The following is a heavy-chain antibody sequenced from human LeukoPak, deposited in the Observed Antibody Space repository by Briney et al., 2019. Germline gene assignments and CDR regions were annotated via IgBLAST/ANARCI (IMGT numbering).Heavy chain of an antibody. CDR3: ARSVTSEDYYFDY. J-gene: IGHJ4*02. D-gene: IGHD3-16*01. CDR2: ISGSGGST. Sequence: PGGSLRLSCAASGFTFSSYAMSWVRQAPGKGLEWVSAISGSGGSTYYADSVKGRFTISRDNSKNTLYLQMNSLRAEDTAVYYCARSVTSEDYYFDYWGQGTLVTVSS. CDR1: GFTFSSYA. V-gene: IGHV3-23*01.